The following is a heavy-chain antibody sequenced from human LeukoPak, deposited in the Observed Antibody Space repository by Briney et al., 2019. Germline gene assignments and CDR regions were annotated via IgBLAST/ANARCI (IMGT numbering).Heavy chain of an antibody. D-gene: IGHD3-3*01. J-gene: IGHJ4*02. Sequence: ASVKVCCKASGGTFSSYAISWVRQAPGQGLESMGRIIPIYGITNYAQKYQGRVTITTDESTSTAYMDLRSLRSEDTAVYFCASPTYYDFWSGYHQFDNWGQGTLVTVSS. CDR2: IIPIYGIT. CDR1: GGTFSSYA. CDR3: ASPTYYDFWSGYHQFDN. V-gene: IGHV1-69*05.